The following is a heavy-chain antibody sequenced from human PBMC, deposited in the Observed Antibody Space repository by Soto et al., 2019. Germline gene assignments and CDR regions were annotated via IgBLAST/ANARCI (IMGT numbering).Heavy chain of an antibody. J-gene: IGHJ1*01. D-gene: IGHD6-13*01. V-gene: IGHV4-31*03. CDR2: IYYNGAT. Sequence: QVQLQESGPGLVKPSQTLSVTCSVSGDSINSGGHYWSWIRQHPGKGLEWMGYIYYNGATNYKPSLRSRLVTSRDTTKNQFSIRLTSVTAADTALYFCETNGQIPSSWYNPEFQHWGQGTLVTVSS. CDR3: ETNGQIPSSWYNPEFQH. CDR1: GDSINSGGHY.